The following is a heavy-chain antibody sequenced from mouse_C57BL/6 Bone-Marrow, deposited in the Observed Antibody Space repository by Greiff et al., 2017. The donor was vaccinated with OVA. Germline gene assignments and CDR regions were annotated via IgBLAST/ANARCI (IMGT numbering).Heavy chain of an antibody. CDR2: INPSSGYT. J-gene: IGHJ2*01. CDR1: GYAFSSSW. V-gene: IGHV1-7*01. Sequence: VKLMESGPELVKPGASVKISCKASGYAFSSSWMNWVKQRPGKGLEWIGYINPSSGYTKYNQKFKDKATLTADKSSSTAYMQLSSLTYEDSAVYYCARFYYGYDGLDYWGQGTTLTVSS. D-gene: IGHD2-2*01. CDR3: ARFYYGYDGLDY.